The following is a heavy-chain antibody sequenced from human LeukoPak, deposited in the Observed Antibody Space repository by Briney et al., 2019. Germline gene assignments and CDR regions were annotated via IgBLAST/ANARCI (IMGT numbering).Heavy chain of an antibody. CDR2: ISSSSYI. J-gene: IGHJ2*01. Sequence: PGGSLRLSCAASGFTFSSYSMNWVRQAPGKGLEWVSSISSSSYIYYADSVKGRFTISRDNAKNSLYLQMNSLRAEDTAVYYCARAYYDFWSGSYWYFDLWGRGTLVTVSS. D-gene: IGHD3-3*01. CDR1: GFTFSSYS. CDR3: ARAYYDFWSGSYWYFDL. V-gene: IGHV3-21*01.